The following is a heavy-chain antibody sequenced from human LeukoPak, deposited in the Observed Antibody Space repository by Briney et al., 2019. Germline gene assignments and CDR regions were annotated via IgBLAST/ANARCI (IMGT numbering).Heavy chain of an antibody. V-gene: IGHV4-59*01. J-gene: IGHJ5*02. CDR2: IYYSGST. D-gene: IGHD3-3*01. Sequence: SETLSLTCTVSGGSISSYYWSWIRQPPGKGLEWIGYIYYSGSTNYNPSLKSRVTISVDTSKNQFSLKLSSVTAADTAVYYCAREGRYITIFGVANSWFDPWGQGTLVTVSS. CDR3: AREGRYITIFGVANSWFDP. CDR1: GGSISSYY.